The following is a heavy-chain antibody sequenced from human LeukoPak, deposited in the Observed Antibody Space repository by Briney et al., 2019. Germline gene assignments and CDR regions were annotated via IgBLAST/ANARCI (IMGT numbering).Heavy chain of an antibody. CDR3: AVDLGGNALNDAFDI. CDR1: GGSFRGYY. V-gene: IGHV4-34*01. J-gene: IGHJ3*02. D-gene: IGHD4-23*01. Sequence: PPETLSLTCADYGGSFRGYYWSWIRQPPGKGLEWIGEINQSGSTNYSPSLKSRVTISVDTSKNQFSLKLSSVTAADTAVYYCAVDLGGNALNDAFDIWGQGTMVTVSS. CDR2: INQSGST.